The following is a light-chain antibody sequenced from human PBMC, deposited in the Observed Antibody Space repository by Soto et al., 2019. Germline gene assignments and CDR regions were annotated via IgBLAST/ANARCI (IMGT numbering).Light chain of an antibody. J-gene: IGLJ2*01. CDR3: CSYVGGDTYLI. Sequence: QSALTQPASVSGSPGQSITISCTGTSSDVGGYILVSWYQQEPGKAPKLMIYEGSKRPSGVSHRFSGSKSGNTASLTISGLQAEDEAHYYCCSYVGGDTYLIFGGGTKVTVL. V-gene: IGLV2-23*01. CDR1: SSDVGGYIL. CDR2: EGS.